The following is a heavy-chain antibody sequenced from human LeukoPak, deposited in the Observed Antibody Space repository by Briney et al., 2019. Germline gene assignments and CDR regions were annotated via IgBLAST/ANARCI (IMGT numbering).Heavy chain of an antibody. D-gene: IGHD2-2*01. J-gene: IGHJ4*02. V-gene: IGHV1-18*01. Sequence: ASVKVSCKASGYTFTTYGITWVRQAPGQGLEWMGWISGYNGNTDYAQKLQGRVTMTTDTSTSTAYMELRSLRSDDTAVYYCARDGGLVVPGTTFDYWGQGTLVTVSS. CDR1: GYTFTTYG. CDR3: ARDGGLVVPGTTFDY. CDR2: ISGYNGNT.